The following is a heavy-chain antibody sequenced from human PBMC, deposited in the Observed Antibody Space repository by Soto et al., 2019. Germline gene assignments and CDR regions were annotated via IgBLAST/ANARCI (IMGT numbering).Heavy chain of an antibody. V-gene: IGHV1-69*13. Sequence: QVQLVQSGAEVKKPGASVKVSCKVSGYTLTELSMHWVRQAPGKGLEWMGGIIPIFGTANYAQKFQGRVTITADKSTSTAYMELSSLRSEDTAVYYCAGEGYYYDSSGPFDYWGQGTLVTVSS. CDR1: GYTLTELS. D-gene: IGHD3-22*01. CDR3: AGEGYYYDSSGPFDY. J-gene: IGHJ4*02. CDR2: IIPIFGTA.